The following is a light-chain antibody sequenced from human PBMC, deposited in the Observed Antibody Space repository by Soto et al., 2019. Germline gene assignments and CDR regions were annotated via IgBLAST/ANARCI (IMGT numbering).Light chain of an antibody. V-gene: IGKV1-9*01. CDR3: QQLNSYRLT. J-gene: IGKJ4*01. Sequence: DIQLTQSPSFLSASVGDRVTITCRASQGISSYLAWYQQKPGKAPKLLIYAASTLQSGVPSRFSGSGSGTEFTLTISSLQPEDVATYYCQQLNSYRLTFGGGTKVEIK. CDR2: AAS. CDR1: QGISSY.